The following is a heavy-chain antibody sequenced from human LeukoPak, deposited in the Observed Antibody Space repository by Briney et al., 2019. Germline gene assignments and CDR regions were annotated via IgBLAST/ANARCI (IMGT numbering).Heavy chain of an antibody. CDR1: GVSISSSSYY. V-gene: IGHV4-39*01. CDR3: ARRGDYYDGSGYYGSYFDP. CDR2: VYYRGST. J-gene: IGHJ5*02. D-gene: IGHD3-22*01. Sequence: SETLSLTCTVSGVSISSSSYYWGWVRQPPGKRLEWIGSVYYRGSTYDNPSRKSRVTISVDTSNNQFSLKLRSVTAADTAVYYCARRGDYYDGSGYYGSYFDPWGQGTLVTVSS.